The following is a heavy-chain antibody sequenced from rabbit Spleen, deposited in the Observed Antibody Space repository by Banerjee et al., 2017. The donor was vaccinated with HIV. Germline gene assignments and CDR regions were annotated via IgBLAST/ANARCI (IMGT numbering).Heavy chain of an antibody. CDR3: ARDAGTYDYIDVYFNL. CDR1: GFTLSSYYM. V-gene: IGHV1S45*01. J-gene: IGHJ4*01. Sequence: QEHLKESGGGLVQPGGSLKLSCTASGFTLSSYYMNWVRQAPGKGLEWIGCIYTGNGHIHYASWAKGRFTISITSSTTVTLQMTGLTVADTATYFCARDAGTYDYIDVYFNLWGPGTLVTVS. CDR2: IYTGNGHI. D-gene: IGHD4-2*01.